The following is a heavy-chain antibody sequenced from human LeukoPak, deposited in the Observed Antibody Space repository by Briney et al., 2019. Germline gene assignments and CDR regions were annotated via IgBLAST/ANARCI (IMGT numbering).Heavy chain of an antibody. V-gene: IGHV3-13*01. CDR3: ARGPTYYYGSTDDAFDI. Sequence: HSGGSLRLSCAASGFTFSSYDMHWVRQATGKGLEWVSAIGTADDTYYPGSVKGRFTISRENAKNSLYLQMNSLRAGDTAVYYCARGPTYYYGSTDDAFDIWGQGTMVTVSS. D-gene: IGHD3-10*01. J-gene: IGHJ3*02. CDR2: IGTADDT. CDR1: GFTFSSYD.